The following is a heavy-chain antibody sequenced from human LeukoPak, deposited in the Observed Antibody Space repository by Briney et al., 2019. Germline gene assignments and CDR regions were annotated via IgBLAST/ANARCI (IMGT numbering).Heavy chain of an antibody. CDR3: AKDILRWSFDS. CDR2: IGSDDNT. J-gene: IGHJ4*02. V-gene: IGHV3-23*01. CDR1: GFTFSSYA. D-gene: IGHD2-21*01. Sequence: GGSLRLSCAASGFTFSSYAMSWVRQAPGKGLEWVAGIGSDDNTHYAESVRGRFTISRDISKNTVSLQMSSLRAEDTAVYYCAKDILRWSFDSWGQGILVTVSS.